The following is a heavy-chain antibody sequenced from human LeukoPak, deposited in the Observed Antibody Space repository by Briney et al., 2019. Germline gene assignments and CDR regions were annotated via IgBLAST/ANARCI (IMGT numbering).Heavy chain of an antibody. J-gene: IGHJ4*02. D-gene: IGHD2-21*02. CDR1: GYTFTNYA. Sequence: ASVKVSCKASGYTFTNYAIHWVRQAPGQRLEWMGWLNAGNGITKHSQKFQDRATITRDTSASTAYMELSSLRSEDTAVYYCARDLDRDEYGDFTDYWGQGTLVTVSS. CDR2: LNAGNGIT. V-gene: IGHV1-3*01. CDR3: ARDLDRDEYGDFTDY.